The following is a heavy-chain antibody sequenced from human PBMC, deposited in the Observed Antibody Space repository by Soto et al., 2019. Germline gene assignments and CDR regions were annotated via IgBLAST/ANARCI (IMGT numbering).Heavy chain of an antibody. D-gene: IGHD5-12*01. Sequence: SETLSLTCTVSGGSISSYYWSWIRQPPRKGLEWIGYIYYSGSTNYNPSLKSRVTISVDTSKNQFSLKLSSVTAADTAVYYCARLVRTNGEYSGEDGGGDYYYYYLAVGGKGPRVTAPS. CDR1: GGSISSYY. J-gene: IGHJ6*03. CDR3: ARLVRTNGEYSGEDGGGDYYYYYLAV. CDR2: IYYSGST. V-gene: IGHV4-59*08.